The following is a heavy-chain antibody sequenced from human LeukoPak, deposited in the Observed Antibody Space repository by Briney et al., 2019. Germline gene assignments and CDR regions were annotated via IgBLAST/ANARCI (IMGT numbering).Heavy chain of an antibody. D-gene: IGHD3-10*01. CDR2: ISGSGGST. J-gene: IGHJ6*02. V-gene: IGHV3-23*01. CDR1: GFTFSSYA. Sequence: GGSLRLSCAASGFTFSSYAMSWVRQAPGKGLEWVSAISGSGGSTYYADSVKGRFTISRDNSKNTLYLQMNSLRAEDTAVYYCAKDMVWGVNYYYGMDVWGQGTTVTVSS. CDR3: AKDMVWGVNYYYGMDV.